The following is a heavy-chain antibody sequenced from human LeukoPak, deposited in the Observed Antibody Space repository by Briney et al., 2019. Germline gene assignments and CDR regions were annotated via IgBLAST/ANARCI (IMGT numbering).Heavy chain of an antibody. CDR2: IRSDGSNK. V-gene: IGHV3-30*02. Sequence: GGSLRLSCAGSGFSFSSYGMHWVRQAPGKGLEWMAFIRSDGSNKYYADSVKGRFTISRDNSENTLYLQMNSLKPEDTAVYYCARDPHDILRWANAFDIWGQGTMVTVSS. CDR3: ARDPHDILRWANAFDI. J-gene: IGHJ3*02. CDR1: GFSFSSYG. D-gene: IGHD3-9*01.